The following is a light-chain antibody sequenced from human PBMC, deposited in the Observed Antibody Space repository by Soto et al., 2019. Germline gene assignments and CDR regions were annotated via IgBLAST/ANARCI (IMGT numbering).Light chain of an antibody. CDR1: SSDVGVYNY. Sequence: QSALTQPASVSGSPGQSTTISCTGTSSDVGVYNYVSWYQQHPGKAPKLMIYEVSNRPSGVSNRFSGSKSGNTASLTISGRQAEDEADYYCSSYTSSSTSVFGGGTKLTVL. V-gene: IGLV2-14*01. CDR3: SSYTSSSTSV. CDR2: EVS. J-gene: IGLJ3*02.